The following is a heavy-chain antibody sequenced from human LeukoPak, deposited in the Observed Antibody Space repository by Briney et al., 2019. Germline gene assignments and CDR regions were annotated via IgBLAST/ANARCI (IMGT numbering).Heavy chain of an antibody. Sequence: PGGSLRLSCAASGFTVSSNYMTWVRQAPGKGLVWVSLIYSAGGTYYTDSVKGRFTISRHSSKNTLYLQMNSLRGEDTAVYYCARFLGRITISGVVPYGMDVWGQGTTVTVSS. CDR1: GFTVSSNY. J-gene: IGHJ6*02. D-gene: IGHD3-3*01. CDR2: IYSAGGT. V-gene: IGHV3-53*04. CDR3: ARFLGRITISGVVPYGMDV.